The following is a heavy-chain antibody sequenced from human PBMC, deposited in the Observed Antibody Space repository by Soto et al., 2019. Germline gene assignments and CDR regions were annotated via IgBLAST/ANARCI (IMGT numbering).Heavy chain of an antibody. CDR3: ARDFGRSSSSYYYYGMDV. CDR1: GYTFTSYG. CDR2: ISAYNGNT. V-gene: IGHV1-18*01. D-gene: IGHD6-6*01. Sequence: ASVKVSCKASGYTFTSYGISWVRQAPGQGLEWMGWISAYNGNTNYAQKLQGRVTMTTDTSTSTAYMGLRSLRSDDTAVYYCARDFGRSSSSYYYYGMDVWGQGTTVTV. J-gene: IGHJ6*02.